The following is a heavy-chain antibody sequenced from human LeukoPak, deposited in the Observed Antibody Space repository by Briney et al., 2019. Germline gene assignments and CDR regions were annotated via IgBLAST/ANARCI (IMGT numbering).Heavy chain of an antibody. CDR3: ARGPRAASWFDP. J-gene: IGHJ5*02. V-gene: IGHV1-46*01. CDR2: INPSGGST. Sequence: ASVKVSCKASGYTFPSYYMHWVRQAPGQGLEWMGIINPSGGSTSYAQKFQGRVTMTRDMSTSTVYMELSSLRSEDTAVSYCARGPRAASWFDPWGQGTLVTVSS. CDR1: GYTFPSYY. D-gene: IGHD6-25*01.